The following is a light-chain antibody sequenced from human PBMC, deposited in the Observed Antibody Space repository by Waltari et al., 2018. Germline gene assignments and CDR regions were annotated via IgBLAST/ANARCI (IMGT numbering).Light chain of an antibody. CDR1: QRVTSTY. Sequence: EIVLTQSPGPLSLSPGARATLSCRASQRVTSTYLAWYQQKPGQAPRLLIYGASNRASGIPDRFSGSGSGTDYTLTISRLEPEDFAVYYCQQYGTSPRTFGPGTKLEIK. CDR3: QQYGTSPRT. CDR2: GAS. J-gene: IGKJ1*01. V-gene: IGKV3-20*01.